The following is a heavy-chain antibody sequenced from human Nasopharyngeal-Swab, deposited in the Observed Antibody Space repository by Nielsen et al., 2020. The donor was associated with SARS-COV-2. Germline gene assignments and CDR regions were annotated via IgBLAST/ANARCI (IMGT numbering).Heavy chain of an antibody. D-gene: IGHD4-17*01. V-gene: IGHV3-33*01. Sequence: GESLKISCAASGFTFSSYGMHWVRQAPGKGLEWVAVIWYDGSNKYYADSVKGRFTISRDNSKNTLYLQMNSLRAEDTAVYYCARENDYADEYYFDYWGQGTPVTVSS. J-gene: IGHJ4*02. CDR2: IWYDGSNK. CDR3: ARENDYADEYYFDY. CDR1: GFTFSSYG.